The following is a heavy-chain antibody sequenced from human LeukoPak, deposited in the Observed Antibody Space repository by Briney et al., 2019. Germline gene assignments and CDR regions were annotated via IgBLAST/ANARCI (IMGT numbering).Heavy chain of an antibody. V-gene: IGHV1-18*01. CDR3: ARSRGYYYDSSGYYFDY. Sequence: GASVKVSCKASGYTFNNFGLSWVRQAPGQGLEWMGWISAYNGGTNYAQKFQGRVTITADKSTSTAYMELSSLRSEDTAVYYCARSRGYYYDSSGYYFDYWGQGTLVTVSS. CDR1: GYTFNNFG. J-gene: IGHJ4*02. D-gene: IGHD3-22*01. CDR2: ISAYNGGT.